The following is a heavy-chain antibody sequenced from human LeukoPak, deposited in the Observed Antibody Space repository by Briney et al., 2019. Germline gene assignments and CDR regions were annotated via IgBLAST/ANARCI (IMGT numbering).Heavy chain of an antibody. D-gene: IGHD3-22*01. CDR1: GGSFSGYY. CDR2: INHSGST. J-gene: IGHJ3*02. V-gene: IGHV4-34*01. CDR3: ARQGLYYYDSSGTTDAFDI. Sequence: KPSETLSLTCAVYGGSFSGYYWSWIRQPPGKGLEWIGEINHSGSTNYNPSLKSRVTISVDTSKNQFSLKLSSVTAADTAVYYCARQGLYYYDSSGTTDAFDIWGQGTMVTVSS.